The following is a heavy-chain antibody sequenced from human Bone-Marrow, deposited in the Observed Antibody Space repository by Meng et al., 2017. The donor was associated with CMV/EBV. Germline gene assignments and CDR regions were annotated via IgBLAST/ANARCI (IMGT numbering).Heavy chain of an antibody. CDR1: GYSISSGYY. D-gene: IGHD4-23*01. V-gene: IGHV4-38-2*02. Sequence: GSLRLSCTVSGYSISSGYYWGWIRQPPGKGLEWIGSIYHSGSTYYNPSLKSRVTISVDTSKNQFSLKLSSVTAADTAVYSCARAGGRVDYWGQGTLVTVSS. CDR2: IYHSGST. CDR3: ARAGGRVDY. J-gene: IGHJ4*02.